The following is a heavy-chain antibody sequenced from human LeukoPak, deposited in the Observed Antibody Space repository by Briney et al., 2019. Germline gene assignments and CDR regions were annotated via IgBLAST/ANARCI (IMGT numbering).Heavy chain of an antibody. D-gene: IGHD3-10*01. CDR3: ARSLNVLLWFHNFGEFDP. Sequence: GASVKVSCKAFGYTFTSNYMHWVRQATGQGLEWMGWMNPNSGNTGYAQKFQGRVTMTRNTSISTAYMELSSLRSEDTAVYYCARSLNVLLWFHNFGEFDPWGQGTLVTVSS. V-gene: IGHV1-8*02. CDR1: GYTFTSNY. J-gene: IGHJ5*02. CDR2: MNPNSGNT.